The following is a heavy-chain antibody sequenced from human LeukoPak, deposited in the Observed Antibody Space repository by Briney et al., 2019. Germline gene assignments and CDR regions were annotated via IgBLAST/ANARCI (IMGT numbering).Heavy chain of an antibody. Sequence: GGSLRLSCAASGFSLSDAWMSRVRQAPGKGLECVGRLKPKTDGGTTDYAEPVNDRFTVSRDDSKNTMYSQMNSLKAEDTGLYYCTQLSRGYWGQGTQVTVSS. D-gene: IGHD1-1*01. CDR1: GFSLSDAW. CDR3: TQLSRGY. CDR2: LKPKTDGGTT. V-gene: IGHV3-15*01. J-gene: IGHJ4*02.